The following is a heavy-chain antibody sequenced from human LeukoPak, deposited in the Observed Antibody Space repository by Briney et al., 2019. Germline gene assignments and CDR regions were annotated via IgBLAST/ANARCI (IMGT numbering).Heavy chain of an antibody. V-gene: IGHV1-8*01. CDR3: ARGRGYYYYYYMDV. J-gene: IGHJ6*03. Sequence: ASVKVSCKASGYTFTSYDINWERQATGQGLEWMGWMNPNSGNTGYAQKFQGRVTMTRNTSISTAYMELSSLRSEDTAVYYCARGRGYYYYYYMDVWGKGTTVTVSS. CDR2: MNPNSGNT. CDR1: GYTFTSYD.